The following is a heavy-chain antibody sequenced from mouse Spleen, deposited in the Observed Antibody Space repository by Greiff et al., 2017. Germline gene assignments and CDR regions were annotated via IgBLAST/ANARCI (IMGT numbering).Heavy chain of an antibody. J-gene: IGHJ4*01. CDR1: GYSFTGYY. V-gene: IGHV1-42*01. CDR3: ASLRYLYYYAMDY. Sequence: EVQLQQSGPELVKPGASVKISCKASGYSFTGYYMNWVKQSPEKSLEWIGEINPSTGGTTYNQKFKAKATLTVDKSSSTAYMQLKSLTSEDSAVYYCASLRYLYYYAMDYWGQGTSVTVSS. CDR2: INPSTGGT. D-gene: IGHD1-1*01.